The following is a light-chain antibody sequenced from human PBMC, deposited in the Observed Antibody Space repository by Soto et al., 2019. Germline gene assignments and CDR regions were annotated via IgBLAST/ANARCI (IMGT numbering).Light chain of an antibody. J-gene: IGKJ1*01. Sequence: DIVMTQSPDSLAVSLGERATLNCKSSKSVLYSSNNKNYLAWYQQKPGQPPKLLIYWASTRESGVPDRFSGSGSGTDSTLTISSLQAEDVAVYYCQQYYSTLWTFGQGTKVDI. V-gene: IGKV4-1*01. CDR2: WAS. CDR1: KSVLYSSNNKNY. CDR3: QQYYSTLWT.